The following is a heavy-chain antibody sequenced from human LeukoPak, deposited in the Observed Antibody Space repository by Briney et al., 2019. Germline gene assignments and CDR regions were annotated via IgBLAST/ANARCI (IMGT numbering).Heavy chain of an antibody. CDR3: ARERFLRYDY. CDR1: GDSISSATYY. V-gene: IGHV4-31*03. CDR2: IYNSARST. Sequence: SQTLSLTCTVSGDSISSATYYWSWIRQHPGKGLEFTGYIYNSARSTYYNPSLKRRPFISIDTSKNQFSLKLSSVTAADTAVYYCARERFLRYDYWGQGTLVTVSS. D-gene: IGHD2-21*01. J-gene: IGHJ4*02.